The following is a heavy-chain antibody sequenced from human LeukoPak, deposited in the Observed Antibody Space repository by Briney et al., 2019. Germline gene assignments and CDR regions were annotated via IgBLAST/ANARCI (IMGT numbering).Heavy chain of an antibody. J-gene: IGHJ4*02. CDR1: GFTFSSYG. V-gene: IGHV3-33*01. CDR2: IWYDGSNK. CDR3: ARDLSSGWAYDY. Sequence: GGSLRLSCAASGFTFSSYGMHWVRQAPGKGLEWVAVIWYDGSNKYYADSVKGRFTISRDNSKNTLYLQMNSLRAEDTAVYYCARDLSSGWAYDYWGQGTLVTVSS. D-gene: IGHD6-19*01.